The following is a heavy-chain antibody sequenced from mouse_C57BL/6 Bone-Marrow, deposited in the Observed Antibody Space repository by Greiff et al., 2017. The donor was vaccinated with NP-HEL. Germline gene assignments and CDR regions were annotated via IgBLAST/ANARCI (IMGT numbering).Heavy chain of an antibody. CDR2: IYPGDGDT. D-gene: IGHD1-1*01. J-gene: IGHJ2*01. V-gene: IGHV1-80*01. Sequence: VQLQQSGAELVKPGASVKISCKASGYAFSSYWMNWVKQRPGKGLEWIGQIYPGDGDTNYNGKFKGKATLTADKSSSTAYMQLSSLTSEDSAVYFCASLITTVVAEDYWGQGTTLTVSS. CDR1: GYAFSSYW. CDR3: ASLITTVVAEDY.